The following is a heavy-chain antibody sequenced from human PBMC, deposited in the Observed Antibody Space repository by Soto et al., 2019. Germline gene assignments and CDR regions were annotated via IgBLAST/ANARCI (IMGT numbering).Heavy chain of an antibody. CDR2: IFPGDSDT. D-gene: IGHD3-16*01. CDR1: GYTFTNYW. V-gene: IGHV5-51*01. J-gene: IGHJ4*02. CDR3: VRPNFGALTHFDF. Sequence: GESLKISCKAIGYTFTNYWIGWVRQTPGKGLEWMGIIFPGDSDTRYNPSFEGQVTVSADESISTAYLQWNTLKASDTAMYYCVRPNFGALTHFDFWGQGTLVTVSS.